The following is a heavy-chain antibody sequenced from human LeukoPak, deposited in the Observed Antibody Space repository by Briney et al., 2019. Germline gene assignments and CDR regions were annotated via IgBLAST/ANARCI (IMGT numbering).Heavy chain of an antibody. CDR3: ARRQAHGYCSGGSCYGWFDP. Sequence: PSETLSLTCTVSGGSISSYYWSWIRQPPGKGLEWIGYIYTSGSTNYNPSLKSRVTISVDTSKNQFSLKLSSVTAADTAVYYCARRQAHGYCSGGSCYGWFDPWGQGTLVIVSS. J-gene: IGHJ5*02. D-gene: IGHD2-15*01. CDR2: IYTSGST. CDR1: GGSISSYY. V-gene: IGHV4-4*09.